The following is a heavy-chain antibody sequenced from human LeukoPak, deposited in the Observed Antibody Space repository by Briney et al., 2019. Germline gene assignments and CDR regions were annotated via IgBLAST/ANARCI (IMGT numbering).Heavy chain of an antibody. Sequence: PSETLSLTCTVSGGSISSSSYYWGWIRQPPGKGLEWIGSIYYSGSTNYNPSLKSRVTISVDTSKNQFSLKLSSVTAADTAVYYCARNRADDSIALPLYWGQGTLVTVSS. V-gene: IGHV4-39*07. J-gene: IGHJ4*02. CDR1: GGSISSSSYY. D-gene: IGHD3-22*01. CDR3: ARNRADDSIALPLY. CDR2: IYYSGST.